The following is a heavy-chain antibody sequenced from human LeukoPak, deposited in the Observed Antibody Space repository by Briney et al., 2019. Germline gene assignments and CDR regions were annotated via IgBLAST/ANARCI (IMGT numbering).Heavy chain of an antibody. CDR1: GFTFSSYS. D-gene: IGHD2-2*01. V-gene: IGHV3-21*01. J-gene: IGHJ4*02. CDR3: AREGQYQLLYMGNDY. Sequence: SGGSLRLSCAASGFTFSSYSMNWVRQAPGKGLEWVSSISSSSSYIYYADSVKGRFTISRDNAKNSLYLQMNSLRAEDTAVYYCAREGQYQLLYMGNDYWGQGTLVTVSS. CDR2: ISSSSSYI.